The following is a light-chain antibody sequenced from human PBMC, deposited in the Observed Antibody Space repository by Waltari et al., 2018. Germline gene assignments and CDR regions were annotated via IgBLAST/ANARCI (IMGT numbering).Light chain of an antibody. V-gene: IGLV3-1*01. CDR3: QACDSSTVV. CDR2: QDS. J-gene: IGLJ2*01. CDR1: KLGDKY. Sequence: SYELTQPPSVSVSPGQTASITCSGDKLGDKYACWYQQKPGQSPVLVIYQDSKRPSGNPDRFSGSNSGNTATLTISGTQAMDEADYYCQACDSSTVVFGGGTKLTVL.